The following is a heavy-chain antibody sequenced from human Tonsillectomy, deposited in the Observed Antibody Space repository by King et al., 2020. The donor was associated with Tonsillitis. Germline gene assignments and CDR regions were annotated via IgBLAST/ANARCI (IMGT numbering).Heavy chain of an antibody. CDR3: ARQLGYTYGPFDY. D-gene: IGHD5-18*01. Sequence: VQLVESGGGLVQPGGSLRLSCAASRLTFSSFAMTWVRQAPGKGLECVSGISGSGGDTYYADSGKGRFTISRDNSKNTLYLQMNSLRAEDTAVYYCARQLGYTYGPFDYWGQGTLVFVSS. CDR1: RLTFSSFA. CDR2: ISGSGGDT. J-gene: IGHJ4*02. V-gene: IGHV3-23*04.